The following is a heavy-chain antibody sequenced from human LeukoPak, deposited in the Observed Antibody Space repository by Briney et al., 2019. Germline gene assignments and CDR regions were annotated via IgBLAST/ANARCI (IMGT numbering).Heavy chain of an antibody. CDR1: GFTFSSYA. D-gene: IGHD6-13*01. CDR2: ISGSGDNT. V-gene: IGHV3-23*01. CDR3: AKYPAQQLVTNTYSYYGLDV. Sequence: QTGGSLRLSCAASGFTFSSYAMTWVRQAPGKGLEWVSAISGSGDNTYYADSVKGRFTISRDNSKNTLFLQLNSLRAEDTAVYYCAKYPAQQLVTNTYSYYGLDVWGQGTTVTVSS. J-gene: IGHJ6*02.